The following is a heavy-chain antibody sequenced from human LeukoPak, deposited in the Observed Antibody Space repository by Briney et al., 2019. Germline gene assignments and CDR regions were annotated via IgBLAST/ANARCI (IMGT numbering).Heavy chain of an antibody. D-gene: IGHD3-3*01. CDR3: AKDLPQNYYFWSGYYPFDY. CDR1: GFTFSSYA. V-gene: IGHV3-23*01. J-gene: IGHJ4*02. CDR2: ISGSGGST. Sequence: PGGSLRLSCAASGFTFSSYAMSWVRQAPGKGLEWVSAISGSGGSTYYADSVKGRFTISRDNSKNTLYLQMNRLRAEDTAVYYCAKDLPQNYYFWSGYYPFDYWGQGTLVTVSS.